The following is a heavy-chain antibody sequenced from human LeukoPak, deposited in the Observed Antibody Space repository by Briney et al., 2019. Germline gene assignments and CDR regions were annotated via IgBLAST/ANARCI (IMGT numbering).Heavy chain of an antibody. V-gene: IGHV3-7*01. J-gene: IGHJ3*02. CDR1: GFTFNNYW. CDR2: IKEDGSVK. D-gene: IGHD3-16*01. CDR3: TSTVRGIGIPQNAFDI. Sequence: GGSLRLSCSAPGFTFNNYWMSWDRQAPGKGLEWVANIKEDGSVKYYVDSLKGRFTISIDNAENSLYLQMDSLRGEDTAVYYYTSTVRGIGIPQNAFDIWGQGTMVTVSS.